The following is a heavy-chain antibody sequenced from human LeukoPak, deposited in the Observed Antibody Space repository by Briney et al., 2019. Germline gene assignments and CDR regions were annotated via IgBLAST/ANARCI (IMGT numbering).Heavy chain of an antibody. V-gene: IGHV3-23*01. CDR2: ISGSGGSA. J-gene: IGHJ4*02. CDR1: GFTFSSYA. CDR3: AKAGPMTTKFNFDY. D-gene: IGHD4-11*01. Sequence: PGGSLRLSCAASGFTFSSYAMSWVRQAPGKGLEWVSAISGSGGSAYYADSVMGRFTISRDNSKNTLYLQMNSLRAEDTTVYYCAKAGPMTTKFNFDYWGQGTLVTVSS.